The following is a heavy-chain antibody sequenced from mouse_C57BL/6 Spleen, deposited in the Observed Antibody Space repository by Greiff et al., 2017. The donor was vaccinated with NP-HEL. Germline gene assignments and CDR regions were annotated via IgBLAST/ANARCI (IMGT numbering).Heavy chain of an antibody. J-gene: IGHJ4*01. CDR3: ARPNYDYDAKAMDY. Sequence: DVMLVESGGGLVKPGGSLKLSCAASGFTFSDYGMHCVRQAPEKGLEWVAYISSGSSTIYYADTVKGRFTISRDNAKNTLFLQMTSLRSEDTAMYYCARPNYDYDAKAMDYWGQGTSVTVSS. D-gene: IGHD2-4*01. CDR2: ISSGSSTI. CDR1: GFTFSDYG. V-gene: IGHV5-17*01.